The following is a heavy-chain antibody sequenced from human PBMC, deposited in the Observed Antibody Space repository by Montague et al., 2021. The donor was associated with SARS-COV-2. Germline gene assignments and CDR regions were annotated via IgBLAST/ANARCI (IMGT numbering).Heavy chain of an antibody. D-gene: IGHD1-7*01. CDR3: RCWFSGWNYSGNNRFDI. CDR1: GFTFSSYW. Sequence: SLRLSCAASGFTFSSYWMHWVRQGPGKGLVWVSRINSDGSITNYADSVKGRFTISRDNAKNMLYLQMNSLRAEDTAVYYCRCWFSGWNYSGNNRFDIWGQGTMVTGSS. J-gene: IGHJ3*02. CDR2: INSDGSIT. V-gene: IGHV3-74*01.